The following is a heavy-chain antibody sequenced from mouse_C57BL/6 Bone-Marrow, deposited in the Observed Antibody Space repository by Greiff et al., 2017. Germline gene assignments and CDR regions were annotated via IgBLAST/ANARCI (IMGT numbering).Heavy chain of an antibody. CDR3: ARRWLLPFAY. CDR2: ISSGGSYT. CDR1: GFTFSSYG. D-gene: IGHD2-3*01. J-gene: IGHJ3*01. V-gene: IGHV5-6*01. Sequence: EVQGVESGGDLVKPGGSLKLSCAASGFTFSSYGMSWVRQTPDKRLEWVATISSGGSYTYYPDSVKGRFTISRDNAKNTLYLQMSRLKAEDTAMYYCARRWLLPFAYWGQGTLVTVSA.